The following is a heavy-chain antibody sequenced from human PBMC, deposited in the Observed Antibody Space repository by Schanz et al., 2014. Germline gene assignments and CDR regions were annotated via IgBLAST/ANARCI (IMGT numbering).Heavy chain of an antibody. J-gene: IGHJ4*02. V-gene: IGHV3-23*04. D-gene: IGHD1-26*01. CDR1: GFTFSSYA. CDR2: ISGSDGNT. CDR3: AGDWASGRYYSDY. Sequence: EVQLVEYGGGLVQPGGSLRLSCAASGFTFSSYAMSWVRQAPGKGLEWVSAISGSDGNTDYADSVKGRFAISRDNSKDTLYLQMNSLRTEDTAVYYCAGDWASGRYYSDYWGQGTLVTVSS.